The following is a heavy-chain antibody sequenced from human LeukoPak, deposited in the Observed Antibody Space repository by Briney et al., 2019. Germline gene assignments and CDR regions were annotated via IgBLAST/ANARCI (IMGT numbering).Heavy chain of an antibody. V-gene: IGHV3-11*06. CDR3: ARDAGMNYGMDV. J-gene: IGHJ6*04. Sequence: GGSLTLSCAASGFTFSDYYMSWIRQAPGKGLEWVSYISSSSSYTNYADSVKDRFTISRDNAKNSLYLQMNSLRAEDTAVYYCARDAGMNYGMDVWGKGTPVTVSS. D-gene: IGHD1-1*01. CDR1: GFTFSDYY. CDR2: ISSSSSYT.